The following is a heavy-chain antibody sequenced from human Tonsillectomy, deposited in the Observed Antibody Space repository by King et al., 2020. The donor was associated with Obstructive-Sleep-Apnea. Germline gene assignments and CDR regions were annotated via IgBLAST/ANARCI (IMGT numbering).Heavy chain of an antibody. Sequence: VQLVESGGGLVQPGGSLRLSCAASGFTLSSYWMSWIRQAPGKGLEWVANIKLEGSEKNYVDSVKGGFTISRDNAKNSLYQQMSSLRAEDTALYYCARAWGTKWEPFQLWGQGTLVTVSS. CDR3: ARAWGTKWEPFQL. V-gene: IGHV3-7*03. J-gene: IGHJ1*01. CDR1: GFTLSSYW. CDR2: IKLEGSEK. D-gene: IGHD1-26*01.